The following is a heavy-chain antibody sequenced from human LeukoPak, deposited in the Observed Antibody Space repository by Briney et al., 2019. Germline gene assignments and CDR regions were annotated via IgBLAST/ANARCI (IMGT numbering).Heavy chain of an antibody. D-gene: IGHD1-1*01. J-gene: IGHJ3*02. V-gene: IGHV1-2*02. CDR1: GYTFTGYY. CDR3: ARGGNDAVDAFDI. CDR2: INPNSGGT. Sequence: ASVKVSCKASGYTFTGYYMHWVRQAPGQGLEWMGWINPNSGGTNYAQKFQGRVTMTRDTSISKAYMELSRLTSDDTAVYYCARGGNDAVDAFDIWGQGTMVTVSS.